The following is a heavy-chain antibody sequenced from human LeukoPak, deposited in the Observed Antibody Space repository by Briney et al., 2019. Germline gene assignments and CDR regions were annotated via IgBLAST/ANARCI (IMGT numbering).Heavy chain of an antibody. J-gene: IGHJ4*02. CDR2: IYYSGST. D-gene: IGHD4-23*01. CDR3: ARGPYDGNLGY. V-gene: IGHV4-59*01. Sequence: SETLSLTCTVSGGSISSYYWSWIRQPPGKGLEWIGYIYYSGSTNYNPSLKSRVTISVDTSKNQFSLNLSSVTAADTAVYYCARGPYDGNLGYWGQATLVTVSS. CDR1: GGSISSYY.